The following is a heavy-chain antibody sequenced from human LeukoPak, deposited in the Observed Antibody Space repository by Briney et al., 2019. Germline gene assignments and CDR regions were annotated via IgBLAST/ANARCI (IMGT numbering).Heavy chain of an antibody. Sequence: ASVKVSCKASGYTFTSYSISWVRQAPGQGLEWMGWISAYNGNTSYAQKLQGRVTMTTDTSTSTAYMELRSLRSDDTAVYYCARREQYRYYYYMDVWGKGTTVTVSS. CDR1: GYTFTSYS. J-gene: IGHJ6*03. CDR3: ARREQYRYYYYMDV. CDR2: ISAYNGNT. D-gene: IGHD1/OR15-1a*01. V-gene: IGHV1-18*01.